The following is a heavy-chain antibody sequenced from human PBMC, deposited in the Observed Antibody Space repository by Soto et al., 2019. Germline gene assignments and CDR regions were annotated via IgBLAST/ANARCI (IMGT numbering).Heavy chain of an antibody. Sequence: SETLSLTCAVYGGSFSGYYWSWIRQPPGKGLEWIGEINHSGSTNYNPSLKSRVTISVDTSKNQFSLKLSSVTAADTAVYYCARGLGEYQLLVLYYFDYWGQGTLVTVSS. CDR1: GGSFSGYY. CDR3: ARGLGEYQLLVLYYFDY. V-gene: IGHV4-34*01. J-gene: IGHJ4*02. D-gene: IGHD2-2*01. CDR2: INHSGST.